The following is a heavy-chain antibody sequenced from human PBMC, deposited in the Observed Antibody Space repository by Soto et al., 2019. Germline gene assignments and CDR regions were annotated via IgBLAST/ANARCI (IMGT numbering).Heavy chain of an antibody. Sequence: QVQLQESGPGLVKPSETLSLTCSVSNGSISGFYWTWIQQPPGKILEWIGYIHYSGRTDYNPSLPGRATMSVDTYKNQNVLELKSITSPDTAVYYCVRVGVGAGNHFDSWARGNLATVSS. J-gene: IGHJ4*01. CDR2: IHYSGRT. V-gene: IGHV4-59*12. D-gene: IGHD1-26*01. CDR1: NGSISGFY. CDR3: VRVGVGAGNHFDS.